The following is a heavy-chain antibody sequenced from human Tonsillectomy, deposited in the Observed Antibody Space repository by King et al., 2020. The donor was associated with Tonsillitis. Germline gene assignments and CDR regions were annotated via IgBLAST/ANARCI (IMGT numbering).Heavy chain of an antibody. Sequence: VQLVESGGGLVQPGGSLRLSCAASGFTFSSYAMSWVRQAPGKGLEWVSVIYSGGSSTYYADSVKGRFTVSRDNSKNTLYLQMNSLRAEDTAVYYCAKDLGTWFGEGGMDGWGQGTTVTVSS. CDR2: IYSGGSST. CDR1: GFTFSSYA. J-gene: IGHJ6*02. V-gene: IGHV3-23*03. D-gene: IGHD3-10*01. CDR3: AKDLGTWFGEGGMDG.